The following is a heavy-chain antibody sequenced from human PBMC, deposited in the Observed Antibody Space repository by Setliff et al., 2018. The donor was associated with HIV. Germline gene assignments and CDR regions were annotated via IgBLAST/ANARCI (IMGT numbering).Heavy chain of an antibody. J-gene: IGHJ6*02. Sequence: SETLSLTCTVSGVSISSSNYYWSWIRQHPGKGLEWIGYIFYSGNTYYNPSLKSRVTISVDTYKNQFSLTLSSVTAADTAVYYCARVGYCSSTSCYGGMDVWGQGTTVTVSS. CDR1: GVSISSSNYY. CDR2: IFYSGNT. D-gene: IGHD2-2*03. CDR3: ARVGYCSSTSCYGGMDV. V-gene: IGHV4-31*03.